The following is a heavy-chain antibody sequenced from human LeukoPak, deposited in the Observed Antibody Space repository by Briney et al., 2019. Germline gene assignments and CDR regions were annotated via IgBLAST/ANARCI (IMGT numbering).Heavy chain of an antibody. V-gene: IGHV5-51*01. CDR1: GYSFTSYW. CDR3: ARRGKYYDILTGYYHHYYFGY. D-gene: IGHD3-9*01. Sequence: GESLKISCKGSGYSFTSYWIGWVRQMPGKGLEWMGIIYPGDSDTRYSPSFQGQVTISADKSISTAYLQWSSLKASDTAMYYCARRGKYYDILTGYYHHYYFGYWGQGTLVTVSS. J-gene: IGHJ4*02. CDR2: IYPGDSDT.